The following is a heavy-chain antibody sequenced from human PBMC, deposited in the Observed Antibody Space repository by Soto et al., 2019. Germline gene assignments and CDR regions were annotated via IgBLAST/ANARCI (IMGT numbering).Heavy chain of an antibody. CDR3: ARGLAVRGSYGLDV. CDR2: IYHNGIT. CDR1: GASISRGGSS. J-gene: IGHJ6*02. V-gene: IGHV4-30-2*01. D-gene: IGHD3-10*01. Sequence: LSLPGAVSGASISRGGSSWSWIRQAPGTGLEWIGYIYHNGITNYNPSLKSRVTISVDKSKNQFSLSLNFVNAADTAVYYCARGLAVRGSYGLDVWGQG.